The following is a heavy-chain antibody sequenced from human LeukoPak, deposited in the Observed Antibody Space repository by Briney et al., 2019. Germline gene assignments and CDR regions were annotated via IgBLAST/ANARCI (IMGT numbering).Heavy chain of an antibody. CDR2: INPNSGGT. J-gene: IGHJ4*02. V-gene: IGHV1-2*06. D-gene: IGHD3-22*01. CDR1: GYTFTGYY. Sequence: ASVKVSCKASGYTFTGYYMHWVRQAPGQGLEWMGRINPNSGGTNYAQKFQGRVTMTRDTSTSTVYIELSSLRFEDTAVYYCARGPSPLGDSSGYMNYWGQGTLVTVSS. CDR3: ARGPSPLGDSSGYMNY.